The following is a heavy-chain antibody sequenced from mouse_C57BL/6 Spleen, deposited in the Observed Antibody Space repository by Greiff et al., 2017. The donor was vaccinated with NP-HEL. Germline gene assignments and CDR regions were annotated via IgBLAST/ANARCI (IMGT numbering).Heavy chain of an antibody. CDR1: GFTFSSYT. D-gene: IGHD2-2*01. V-gene: IGHV5-9*01. J-gene: IGHJ3*01. CDR3: ARTYGYEEAWFAY. CDR2: ISGGGGNT. Sequence: EVKLVESGGGLVKPGGSLKLSCAASGFTFSSYTMSWVRQTPEKRLEWVATISGGGGNTYYPDSVKGRFTISRDNAKNTLYLQMSSLRSEDTALYYCARTYGYEEAWFAYWGQGTLVTVSA.